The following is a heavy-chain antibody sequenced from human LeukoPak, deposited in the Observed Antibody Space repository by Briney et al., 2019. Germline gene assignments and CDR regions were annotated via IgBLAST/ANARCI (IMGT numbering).Heavy chain of an antibody. J-gene: IGHJ4*02. Sequence: GGSLRLSCAASGFSVSSNFMSWVRQAPGKGLEWVSVIYSIGSTYYADSVKVRFTISRDNSKSTLYLQMDSLRAEDTAVYYCVRDSDTFGFDHWGQGTLVTVSS. CDR1: GFSVSSNF. D-gene: IGHD5-18*01. CDR2: IYSIGST. CDR3: VRDSDTFGFDH. V-gene: IGHV3-53*01.